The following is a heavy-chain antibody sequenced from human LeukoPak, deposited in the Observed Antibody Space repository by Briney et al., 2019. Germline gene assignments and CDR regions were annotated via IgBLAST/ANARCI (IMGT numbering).Heavy chain of an antibody. J-gene: IGHJ4*02. CDR3: ARDLYGSVNFDY. V-gene: IGHV4-59*01. CDR1: GGSISSYY. CDR2: IYYSGSP. Sequence: PSETLSLTCTVSGGSISSYYWSWIRQPPGKGLEWIGYIYYSGSPNYNPSLKSRVTILLDTSKNQYSLKLSSATPADTAMYYCARDLYGSVNFDYWGPGILVTVSS. D-gene: IGHD3-10*01.